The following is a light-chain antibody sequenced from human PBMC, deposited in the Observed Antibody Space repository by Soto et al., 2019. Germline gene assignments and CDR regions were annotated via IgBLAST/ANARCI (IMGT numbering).Light chain of an antibody. Sequence: QSALTQPASVSGSPGQSITISCTGTSSDVGSYNLVSWYQQHPGKAPKLIIYEGSNRPSGVANRFSGSKSGNTASLTFYGLQAEEDADYYYCAYAGSSPFVVFGGGTKVTVL. CDR2: EGS. J-gene: IGLJ2*01. CDR3: CAYAGSSPFVV. CDR1: SSDVGSYNL. V-gene: IGLV2-23*03.